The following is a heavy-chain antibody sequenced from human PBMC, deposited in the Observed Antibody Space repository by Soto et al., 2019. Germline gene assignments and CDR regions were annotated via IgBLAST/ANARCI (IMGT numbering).Heavy chain of an antibody. CDR1: GGSISRTNW. Sequence: PSETLSLTCAASGGSISRTNWWSWVRQPPGKGLEWIGEIYHSGTTNYNPSLKGRVTMSVDKSKNQFSLKLSSVTAADTAVYYCAKSITFDWLFFDYWGRGTLVTVSS. J-gene: IGHJ4*02. D-gene: IGHD3-9*01. CDR3: AKSITFDWLFFDY. CDR2: IYHSGTT. V-gene: IGHV4-4*02.